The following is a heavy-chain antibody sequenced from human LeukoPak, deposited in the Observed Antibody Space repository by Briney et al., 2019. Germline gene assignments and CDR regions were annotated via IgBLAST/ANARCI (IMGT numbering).Heavy chain of an antibody. J-gene: IGHJ6*03. CDR1: GFTFSTYG. Sequence: GGSLRLSCEVSGFTFSTYGMTWVRQAPGKGLEWVSGISASGGSTFYADSVKGRFTISRDKSKNTLYLQMNSLRVGDTAVYYCAKVITTILVAQYYMDVWGKGTTVTVSS. CDR3: AKVITTILVAQYYMDV. CDR2: ISASGGST. V-gene: IGHV3-23*01. D-gene: IGHD3-22*01.